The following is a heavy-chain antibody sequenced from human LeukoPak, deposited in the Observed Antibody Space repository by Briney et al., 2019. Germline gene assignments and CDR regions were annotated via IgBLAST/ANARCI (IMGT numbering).Heavy chain of an antibody. J-gene: IGHJ4*02. CDR2: IYTSGST. Sequence: PSETLSLTCTVSGGSISSGSYYWSWIRQPAGKGLEWIGRIYTSGSTNYNPSLKSRVTIPVDTSKNQFSLKLSSVTAADTAVYYCARFWGYFYDSSGYYLDYWGQGALVTVSS. D-gene: IGHD3-22*01. V-gene: IGHV4-61*02. CDR3: ARFWGYFYDSSGYYLDY. CDR1: GGSISSGSYY.